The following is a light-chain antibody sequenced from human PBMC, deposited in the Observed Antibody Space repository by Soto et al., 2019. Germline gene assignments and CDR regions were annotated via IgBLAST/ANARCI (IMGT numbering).Light chain of an antibody. J-gene: IGKJ4*01. CDR3: QQYNNWPLT. V-gene: IGKV3-15*01. CDR1: QSVSSN. CDR2: GAS. Sequence: EIVMTQSPATLSVSPGERATLSCRASQSVSSNFAWYQQKPGQAPRLLIYGASTRATGIPARFSGSGSGTEFTLTLSSLQSEDFYCQQYNNWPLTFGGGTKVEIK.